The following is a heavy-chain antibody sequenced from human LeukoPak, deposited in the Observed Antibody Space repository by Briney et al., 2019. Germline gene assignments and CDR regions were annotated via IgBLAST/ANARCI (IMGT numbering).Heavy chain of an antibody. CDR2: ISLYGST. CDR3: VRSVGYDYGDYRD. CDR1: GGSVTSGNYY. J-gene: IGHJ4*02. V-gene: IGHV4-61*01. Sequence: KPSETLSLTCTVSGGSVTSGNYYWSWVRQPPGKGLEYLGYISLYGSTNYNPSLKSRLTSSIHTSKNQFSLPLTSVTAADTAVYHCVRSVGYDYGDYRDWGQGTLVTVSS. D-gene: IGHD4-17*01.